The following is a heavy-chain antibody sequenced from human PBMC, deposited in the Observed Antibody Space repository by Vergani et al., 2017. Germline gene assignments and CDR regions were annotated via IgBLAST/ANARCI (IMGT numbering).Heavy chain of an antibody. D-gene: IGHD4-17*01. CDR2: ISGSGGST. CDR1: GFPFSSYA. V-gene: IGHV3-23*01. Sequence: EVQLLESGGGLVQPGGSLRLSCAASGFPFSSYAMSWVRQAPGKGLEWVSAISGSGGSTYYADSVKGRFTISRDNSKNTLYLQMNSLRAEDTAVYYCAKDLLLTVTTPRHRFDPWGQGTLVTVSS. J-gene: IGHJ5*02. CDR3: AKDLLLTVTTPRHRFDP.